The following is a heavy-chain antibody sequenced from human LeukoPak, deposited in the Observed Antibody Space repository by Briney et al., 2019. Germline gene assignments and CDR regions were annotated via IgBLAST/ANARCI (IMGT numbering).Heavy chain of an antibody. J-gene: IGHJ6*03. Sequence: GGSLRLSCAASGFTFDDYGMSWVRQAPGKGLEWVSGINWNGGSTGYADSVKGRFTISRDNSKNTLYLQMNSLRAEDAAVYYCARDRRRVTFGGVKGNYYYYYMDVWGKGTTVTISS. D-gene: IGHD3-16*01. CDR1: GFTFDDYG. V-gene: IGHV3-20*04. CDR3: ARDRRRVTFGGVKGNYYYYYMDV. CDR2: INWNGGST.